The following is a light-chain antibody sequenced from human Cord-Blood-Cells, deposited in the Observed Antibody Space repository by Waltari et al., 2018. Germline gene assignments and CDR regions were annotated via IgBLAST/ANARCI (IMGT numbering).Light chain of an antibody. CDR3: QQSYSTLMYT. Sequence: DIQMTQSPSSLSASVGDRVTITCRASQSISSYLNWYQQQQGKAPKLLIYAASSLQSVVPSRFSGSGSGTDFTLTISSLQPEDFVTYYCQQSYSTLMYTFGQGTKLEIK. CDR2: AAS. J-gene: IGKJ2*01. V-gene: IGKV1-39*01. CDR1: QSISSY.